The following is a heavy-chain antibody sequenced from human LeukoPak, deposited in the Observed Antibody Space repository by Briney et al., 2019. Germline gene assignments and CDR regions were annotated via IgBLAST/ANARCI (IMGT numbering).Heavy chain of an antibody. CDR1: GFTFNNYI. V-gene: IGHV3-21*01. Sequence: GGSLRLSCAASGFTFNNYIMNWVRQAPGKGLEWVSSISSSSDYIYYAESVKGLFTISRDNAKNSLYLQMNSLRAEDTAVYYCARDRFRDIVVVVAATGIDYWGQGTLVTVSS. J-gene: IGHJ4*02. D-gene: IGHD2-15*01. CDR3: ARDRFRDIVVVVAATGIDY. CDR2: ISSSSDYI.